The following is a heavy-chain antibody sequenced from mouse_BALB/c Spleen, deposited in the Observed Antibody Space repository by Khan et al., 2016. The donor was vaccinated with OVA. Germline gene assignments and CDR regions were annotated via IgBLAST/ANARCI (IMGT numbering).Heavy chain of an antibody. CDR2: IWAGGST. CDR1: GFFINQLW. Sequence: QVQLKQSGPGLVAPSQSLSITCTVSGFFINQLWCTLGSPASRKGLGGLGVIWAGGSTNYNSALMSRLSISKDNSKSQVFLKMNSLQTDDTAMYYCARLEDIWSQGTTLTVSS. J-gene: IGHJ2*01. D-gene: IGHD1-3*01. V-gene: IGHV2-9*02. CDR3: ARLEDI.